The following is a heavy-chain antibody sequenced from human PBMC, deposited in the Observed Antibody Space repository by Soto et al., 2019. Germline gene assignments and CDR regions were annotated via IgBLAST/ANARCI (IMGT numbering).Heavy chain of an antibody. J-gene: IGHJ4*02. D-gene: IGHD2-21*01. Sequence: EVQLLESGGGLVQLGGSLRLSCAASGFTFSSCSMSWVRQAPGKGLEWLSDISSTSSSIYYADSVKGRFTISRDNAKNELYVQMNSLRDGDAAVYHCGSWGDATDYWGQGTLVTVSS. CDR2: ISSTSSSI. CDR3: GSWGDATDY. V-gene: IGHV3-48*02. CDR1: GFTFSSCS.